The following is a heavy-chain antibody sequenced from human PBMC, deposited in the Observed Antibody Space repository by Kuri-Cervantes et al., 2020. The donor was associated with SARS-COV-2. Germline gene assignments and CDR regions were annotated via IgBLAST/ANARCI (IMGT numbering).Heavy chain of an antibody. D-gene: IGHD1-26*01. Sequence: GSLRLSCAASGFTFSSYAMHWVRQAPGKGLEWVAVISYDGRNKYYADSVKGRFTISRDNSKNTLYLQMNSLRAEDTAVYYCARDREWELLHAGAFDIWGQGKMVTVSS. V-gene: IGHV3-30*04. J-gene: IGHJ3*02. CDR2: ISYDGRNK. CDR3: ARDREWELLHAGAFDI. CDR1: GFTFSSYA.